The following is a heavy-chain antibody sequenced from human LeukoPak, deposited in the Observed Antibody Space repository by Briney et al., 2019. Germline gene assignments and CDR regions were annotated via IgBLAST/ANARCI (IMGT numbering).Heavy chain of an antibody. Sequence: PGGSLRLSCAASGFTFSSYAMSWVRQAPGKGLEWVSAISGSGGSTYYADSVKGRFTISRDNSKNTLYLQMNSLRAEDTAVYYCAKSDCSSTSCYIVDYWGQGTLVTVFS. V-gene: IGHV3-23*01. CDR2: ISGSGGST. CDR3: AKSDCSSTSCYIVDY. CDR1: GFTFSSYA. D-gene: IGHD2-2*02. J-gene: IGHJ4*02.